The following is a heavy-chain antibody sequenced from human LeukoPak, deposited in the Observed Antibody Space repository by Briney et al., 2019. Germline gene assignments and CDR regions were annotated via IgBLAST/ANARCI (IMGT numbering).Heavy chain of an antibody. CDR2: IKSGGTT. D-gene: IGHD6-6*01. J-gene: IGHJ4*02. V-gene: IGHV3-15*07. CDR1: GLTFSHAW. Sequence: GGSLRLSCAVSGLTFSHAWMNWVRQAPGKGLEWVGRIKSGGTTVYAAPVKGGFTISRDDSKSTLYLQMNSLRAEDTAVYYCAKDLTYSSSSWFDYWGQGTLVTVSS. CDR3: AKDLTYSSSSWFDY.